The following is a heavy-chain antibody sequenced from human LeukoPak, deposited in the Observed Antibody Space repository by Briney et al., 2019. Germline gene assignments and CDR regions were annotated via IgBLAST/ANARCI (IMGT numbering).Heavy chain of an antibody. Sequence: GGSLRLSCAASGFTFSDFYMSWIRQAPGKGLEWVSYISNPGRTMYYADSVKSRFTISRDNAKSSLFLQMNSLSAEDTAVYYCARVTVGGTYYFDDWGQGTLVTVSS. CDR1: GFTFSDFY. J-gene: IGHJ4*02. D-gene: IGHD6-19*01. CDR3: ARVTVGGTYYFDD. V-gene: IGHV3-11*01. CDR2: ISNPGRTM.